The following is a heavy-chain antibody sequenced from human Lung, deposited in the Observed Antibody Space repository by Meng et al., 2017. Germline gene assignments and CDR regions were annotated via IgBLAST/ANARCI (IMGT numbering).Heavy chain of an antibody. V-gene: IGHV1-18*01. CDR1: DYRFTGFG. CDR2: LGAHPGDI. D-gene: IGHD3-10*01. Sequence: QVQLVQSGAEVKKPGATLRVHCKASDYRFTGFGVCWVRQAPGRGLAWMAWLGAHPGDISLAPKFLGRVTVTADTATATAYMDLRSLRSDDTAVYYCARGTPGRSYCDYWGPGTLVTVSS. J-gene: IGHJ4*02. CDR3: ARGTPGRSYCDY.